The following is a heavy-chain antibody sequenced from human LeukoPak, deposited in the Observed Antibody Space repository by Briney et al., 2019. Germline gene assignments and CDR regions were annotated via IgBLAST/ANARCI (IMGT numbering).Heavy chain of an antibody. V-gene: IGHV1-2*02. J-gene: IGHJ4*02. CDR1: RYTPTGYY. D-gene: IGHD6-19*01. Sequence: ASANVSCKDSRYTPTGYYMRWVRPGPGQGLEWMGWIYPNSGGTNYAQKFQGRVTMTRDTSISTAYMELSRLRSDDTAVYYCARDRTRTGYSSGWYHDYWGQGTLVTVSS. CDR2: IYPNSGGT. CDR3: ARDRTRTGYSSGWYHDY.